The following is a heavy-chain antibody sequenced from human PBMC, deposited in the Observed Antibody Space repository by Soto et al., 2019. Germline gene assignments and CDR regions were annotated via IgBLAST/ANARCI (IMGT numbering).Heavy chain of an antibody. J-gene: IGHJ5*01. V-gene: IGHV3-23*01. Sequence: EVQLLESGGGLVQPGGSLRVSCAASGFTFSSYGMSWVRQAPGKGLEWVSSISAAGGSAYYADPVKGRFTISRDNSKKTLYLQMNSLRAEDTAVYYCANPPPYCSSNTCYFPFDSWGQGTLVTVSS. D-gene: IGHD2-2*01. CDR3: ANPPPYCSSNTCYFPFDS. CDR1: GFTFSSYG. CDR2: ISAAGGSA.